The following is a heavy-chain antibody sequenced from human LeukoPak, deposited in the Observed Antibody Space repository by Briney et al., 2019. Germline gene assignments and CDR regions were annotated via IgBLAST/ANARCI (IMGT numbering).Heavy chain of an antibody. V-gene: IGHV7-4-1*02. CDR2: INTNTGNP. J-gene: IGHJ6*02. CDR1: GYTFTSYA. Sequence: ASVKVSCKASGYTFTSYAMNWVPQAPGQGLEWMGWINTNTGNPTYAQGFTGRFVFSLDTSVSTAYLQISSLKAEDTAVYYCARDFELLWFGEKYYYYGMDVWGQGTTVTVSS. CDR3: ARDFELLWFGEKYYYYGMDV. D-gene: IGHD3-10*01.